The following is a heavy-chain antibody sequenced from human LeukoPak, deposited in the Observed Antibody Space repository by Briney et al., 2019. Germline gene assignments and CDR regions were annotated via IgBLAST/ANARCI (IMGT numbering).Heavy chain of an antibody. CDR2: INHNGNVN. CDR3: AKQDYSFSFDY. Sequence: GSLRLSCAASGFTFSSYWMNWARQAPGKGLEWVASINHNGNVNYYVDSVKGRFTISRDNAKNSLYLQMNSLRAEDTALYYCAKQDYSFSFDYWGQGTLVTVSP. D-gene: IGHD2-15*01. J-gene: IGHJ4*02. CDR1: GFTFSSYW. V-gene: IGHV3-7*03.